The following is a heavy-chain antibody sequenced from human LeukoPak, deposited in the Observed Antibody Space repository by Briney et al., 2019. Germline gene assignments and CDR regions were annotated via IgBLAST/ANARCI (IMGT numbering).Heavy chain of an antibody. V-gene: IGHV4-59*01. J-gene: IGHJ4*02. Sequence: SETLSLTCTVSGGSISSYYWSWIRQPPGKGLEWIGYIYYSGSTNYNPSLKSRVTISVDTSKNQFSLKLSSVTAADTAVYYCARASSYYDILTGYRPFYFDYWGQGTLVTVPS. CDR2: IYYSGST. CDR3: ARASSYYDILTGYRPFYFDY. D-gene: IGHD3-9*01. CDR1: GGSISSYY.